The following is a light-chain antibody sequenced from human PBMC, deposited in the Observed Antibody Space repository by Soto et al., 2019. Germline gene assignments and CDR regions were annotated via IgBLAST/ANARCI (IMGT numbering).Light chain of an antibody. Sequence: QSALTQPASVSGSPGQSITISCTGTSSDVGGNKYVSWYQQYPGKVPKLVINKVTNRPSGVSYRFSGSKSGNTASLTISALLAEDEADYFCASSTSDSLYVFGTGTKVTVL. J-gene: IGLJ1*01. CDR1: SSDVGGNKY. V-gene: IGLV2-14*01. CDR2: KVT. CDR3: ASSTSDSLYV.